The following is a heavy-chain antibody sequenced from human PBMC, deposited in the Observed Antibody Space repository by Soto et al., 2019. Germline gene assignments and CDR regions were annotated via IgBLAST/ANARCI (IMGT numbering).Heavy chain of an antibody. CDR1: GGTFSSYA. Sequence: SSVKVSCKASGGTFSSYAISWVRQAPGQGLEWMGGIIPIFGTANYAQKFQGRVTITADESTSTAYMELSSLRSEDTAVYYCARDGYNPRTFDYWGQGTLVTVSS. CDR2: IIPIFGTA. J-gene: IGHJ4*02. CDR3: ARDGYNPRTFDY. V-gene: IGHV1-69*13. D-gene: IGHD5-12*01.